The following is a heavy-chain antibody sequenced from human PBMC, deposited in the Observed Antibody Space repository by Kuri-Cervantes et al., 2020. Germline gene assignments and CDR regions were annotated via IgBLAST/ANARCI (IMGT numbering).Heavy chain of an antibody. CDR2: MNPNSGNT. V-gene: IGHV1-8*01. CDR3: ARGSHYDFWSGYYTHSYYYYMDV. J-gene: IGHJ6*03. D-gene: IGHD3-3*01. Sequence: ASVKVSCKASGYTFTSYDINWVRQATGQGPEWMGWMNPNSGNTGYAQKFQGRVTMTRNTSISTAYMELSSLRSEDTAVYYCARGSHYDFWSGYYTHSYYYYMDVWGKGTTVTVSS. CDR1: GYTFTSYD.